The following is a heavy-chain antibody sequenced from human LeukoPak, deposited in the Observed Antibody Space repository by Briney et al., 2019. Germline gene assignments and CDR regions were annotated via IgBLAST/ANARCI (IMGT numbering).Heavy chain of an antibody. J-gene: IGHJ5*02. D-gene: IGHD3-3*01. CDR2: IIPIFGTA. CDR1: GGTFSSYA. Sequence: SVKVSCKASGGTFSSYAISWVRQAPGQGLEWMGGIIPIFGTANYAQKFQGRVTITADESTSTAYMELRSLRSDDTAVYYCARDLDFGGFFNWFDPWGQGTLVTVSS. CDR3: ARDLDFGGFFNWFDP. V-gene: IGHV1-69*13.